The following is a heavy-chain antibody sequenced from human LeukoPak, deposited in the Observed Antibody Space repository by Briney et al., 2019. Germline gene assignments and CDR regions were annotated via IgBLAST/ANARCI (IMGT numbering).Heavy chain of an antibody. J-gene: IGHJ4*02. CDR2: ISSSSSTI. D-gene: IGHD6-13*01. CDR3: ARGGELSSSWYYFDY. CDR1: GFTFSSYS. Sequence: GGSLRLSSAATGFTFSSYSMNWVRQAPGKGLEGVSYISSSSSTIYYADSVEGRFTISRDNAKNSLYLQMNSLRAEDTAVYYCARGGELSSSWYYFDYWGQGTLVTVSS. V-gene: IGHV3-48*01.